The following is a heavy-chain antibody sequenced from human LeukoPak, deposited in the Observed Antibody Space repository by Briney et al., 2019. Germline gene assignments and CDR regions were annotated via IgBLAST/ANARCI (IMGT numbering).Heavy chain of an antibody. CDR3: ASIYDSSGNYHLDY. J-gene: IGHJ4*02. Sequence: SETLSLTCTVSGGSISSSSYYWGWIRQPQGKGLEWIGSIYYSGSTYYNPSLKSRVTISVDTAKNQFSLKLSSVTAADTAVYYCASIYDSSGNYHLDYWGQGTLVTVSS. CDR2: IYYSGST. D-gene: IGHD3-22*01. V-gene: IGHV4-39*01. CDR1: GGSISSSSYY.